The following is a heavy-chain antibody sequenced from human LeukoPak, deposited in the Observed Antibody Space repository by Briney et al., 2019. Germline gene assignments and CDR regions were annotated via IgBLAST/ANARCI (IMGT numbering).Heavy chain of an antibody. CDR1: GGSISSYY. Sequence: PWETLSLTCTVSGGSISSYYWSWIRQPPGKGLEWIGYIYYSGSTNYNPSLKSRVTISVDTSKNQFSLKLSSVTAADTAVYYCARTRNEQQLAHYFDCWGQGTLDTVSS. D-gene: IGHD6-13*01. CDR2: IYYSGST. J-gene: IGHJ4*02. V-gene: IGHV4-59*01. CDR3: ARTRNEQQLAHYFDC.